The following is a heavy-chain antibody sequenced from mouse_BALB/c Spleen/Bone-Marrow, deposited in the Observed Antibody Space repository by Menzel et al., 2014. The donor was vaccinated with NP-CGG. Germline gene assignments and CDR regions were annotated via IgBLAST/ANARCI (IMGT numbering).Heavy chain of an antibody. CDR3: ARTGNYYGSSFDY. CDR1: GYTFTSYV. D-gene: IGHD1-1*01. CDR2: INPFNDGT. V-gene: IGHV1-14*01. J-gene: IGHJ2*01. Sequence: EVQLQQSGLELVKPGTSVKMSCKASGYTFTSYVIHWVKQKPGQGLEWIGYINPFNDGTKYNEKFKDKATLTSDKPSNTAYMELSSLTSEDSAVYYCARTGNYYGSSFDYWGQGTTLTVSS.